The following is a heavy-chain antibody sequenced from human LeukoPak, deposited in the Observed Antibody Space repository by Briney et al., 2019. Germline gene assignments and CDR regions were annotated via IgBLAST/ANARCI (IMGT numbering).Heavy chain of an antibody. D-gene: IGHD3-22*01. CDR2: IKSDGST. Sequence: GGSLRLSCAASGFTFSSYWMHWVRQIPGKGLVWVSRIKSDGSTNYADSVKGRFTISRDNAKDTLSLQMNSMRAEGTGVYYCARAPSEIGGYYPEYFRHWGQGTLVTVSS. J-gene: IGHJ1*01. V-gene: IGHV3-74*01. CDR3: ARAPSEIGGYYPEYFRH. CDR1: GFTFSSYW.